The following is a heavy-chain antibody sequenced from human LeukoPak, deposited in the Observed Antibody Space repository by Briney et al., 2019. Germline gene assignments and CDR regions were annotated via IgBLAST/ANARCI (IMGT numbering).Heavy chain of an antibody. Sequence: GGSLRLSCAASGFTFSSYWMSWVRQAPGKGLEWVANIKQDGSAKYYVDSVKGRFTISRDNAKNSLYLQMNSLRAEDTAVYYCARDRDDAYGDFTLWGQGTLVTVSS. CDR2: IKQDGSAK. V-gene: IGHV3-7*03. D-gene: IGHD4-17*01. CDR3: ARDRDDAYGDFTL. J-gene: IGHJ4*02. CDR1: GFTFSSYW.